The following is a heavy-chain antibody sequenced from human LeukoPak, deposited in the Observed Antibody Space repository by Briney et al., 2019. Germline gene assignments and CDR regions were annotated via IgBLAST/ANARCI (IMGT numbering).Heavy chain of an antibody. CDR1: GYTFTNYY. D-gene: IGHD3-3*01. CDR2: IHPSSDGT. CDR3: ARGGGTVFGVIND. Sequence: ASVKVSCKASGYTFTNYYIHWVRQAPGQGLEWMGWIHPSSDGTIYAQKFQGRVTMTRDTSINTAYMEMSRLRSYDKAVYYCARGGGTVFGVINDWGQGTLVTVSS. J-gene: IGHJ4*02. V-gene: IGHV1-2*02.